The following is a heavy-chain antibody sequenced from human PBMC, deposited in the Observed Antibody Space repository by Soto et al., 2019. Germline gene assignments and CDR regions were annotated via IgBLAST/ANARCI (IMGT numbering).Heavy chain of an antibody. CDR1: GYTFTASG. CDR3: AKGGAIVAAGTRVYLYNAMDV. J-gene: IGHJ6*02. Sequence: QVQLVQSGPEVQKPGASLKVSCKASGYTFTASGISWVRQAPGQGLEWMGWINPNSGDTYLAQRFQGRVTMNRDTSIGTAYMELRGLTSDDTAEYYCAKGGAIVAAGTRVYLYNAMDVWGQGTTVTVSS. D-gene: IGHD1-26*01. CDR2: INPNSGDT. V-gene: IGHV1-2*02.